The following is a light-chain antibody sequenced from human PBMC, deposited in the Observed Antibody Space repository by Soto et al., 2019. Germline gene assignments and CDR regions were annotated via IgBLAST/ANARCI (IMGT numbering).Light chain of an antibody. CDR3: QQYNSYSAT. Sequence: DIQMTQSPSTLSASVGDRVTITCRASQSISGWLAWYQQKPGKAPKLLIYDVSSLESGVPSRFSGSGSGTEFTLAISSLQPDDFATYYCQQYNSYSATFGQGTKVEIK. V-gene: IGKV1-5*01. CDR2: DVS. J-gene: IGKJ1*01. CDR1: QSISGW.